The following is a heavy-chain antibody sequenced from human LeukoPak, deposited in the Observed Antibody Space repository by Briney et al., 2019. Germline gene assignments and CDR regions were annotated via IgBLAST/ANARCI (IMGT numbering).Heavy chain of an antibody. Sequence: PGGSLRLSCAASGFTFSSYSMNWVRQAPGKGLEWVSYISSSSSTIYYADSVKGRFTISRDNAKNSLYLQMNSLRAEDTAVYYCARAISTRTTSAVYYWGQGTLVTVSS. CDR2: ISSSSSTI. D-gene: IGHD1-7*01. CDR3: ARAISTRTTSAVYY. CDR1: GFTFSSYS. V-gene: IGHV3-48*01. J-gene: IGHJ4*02.